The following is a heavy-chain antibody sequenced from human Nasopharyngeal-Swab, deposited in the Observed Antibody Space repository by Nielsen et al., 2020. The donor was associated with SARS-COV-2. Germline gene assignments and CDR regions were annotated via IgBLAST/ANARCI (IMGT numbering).Heavy chain of an antibody. J-gene: IGHJ4*02. D-gene: IGHD2-15*01. CDR2: IYYNGST. CDR3: ASCLGYCSGGSCYSLFDY. V-gene: IGHV4-31*02. Sequence: RQAPGKGLEWIGYIYYNGSTYYIPSLKSRVNISPDTSKNQFSLKLSSVTAADTAVYYCASCLGYCSGGSCYSLFDYWGQGTLVTVSS.